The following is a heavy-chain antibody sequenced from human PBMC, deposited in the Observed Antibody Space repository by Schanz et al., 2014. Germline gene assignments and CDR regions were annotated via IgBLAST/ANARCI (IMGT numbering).Heavy chain of an antibody. CDR1: GFSLDIFA. CDR2: FNDGGVNK. CDR3: AKGRFGELSAFDI. V-gene: IGHV3-23*01. D-gene: IGHD3-10*01. J-gene: IGHJ3*02. Sequence: EVHLLESGGGLVEPGGSLRLSCATSGFSLDIFAVSWVRQAPGKGLEWVSSFNDGGVNKYYADSVKGRFTISRDNSKNTLNLQMNSLRAEDTAVYYCAKGRFGELSAFDIWGQGTMVTVSS.